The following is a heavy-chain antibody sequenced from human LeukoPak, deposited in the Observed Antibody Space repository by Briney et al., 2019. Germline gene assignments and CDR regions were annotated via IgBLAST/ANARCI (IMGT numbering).Heavy chain of an antibody. CDR2: IYYSGST. J-gene: IGHJ4*02. V-gene: IGHV4-39*01. CDR3: ARRMKTTGTD. Sequence: SETLSLTCTVSGGSISSSSYYWGWIRQPPGKGLEWIGSIYYSGSTYYNPSLKSRVTISVDTSKNQFSLKLSSVTAADTAVYYCARRMKTTGTDWGQGTLVTVSS. CDR1: GGSISSSSYY. D-gene: IGHD1-1*01.